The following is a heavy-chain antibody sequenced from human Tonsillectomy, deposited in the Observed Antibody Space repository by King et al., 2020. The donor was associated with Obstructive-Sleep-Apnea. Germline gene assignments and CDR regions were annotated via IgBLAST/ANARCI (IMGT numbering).Heavy chain of an antibody. CDR3: AKDSYYDSGGPYYYDMDV. J-gene: IGHJ6*02. CDR1: GFTFDVYA. V-gene: IGHV3-9*01. Sequence: VQLVESGGGLVQPGRSLRLSCAASGFTFDVYAMHWVRQAPGKGLEWVSSIIWNSGSIAFADSVEGRFTSSRDNAKKSLYLQMNSLRAEDTALYYCAKDSYYDSGGPYYYDMDVWGQGTPVTVSS. D-gene: IGHD3-22*01. CDR2: IIWNSGSI.